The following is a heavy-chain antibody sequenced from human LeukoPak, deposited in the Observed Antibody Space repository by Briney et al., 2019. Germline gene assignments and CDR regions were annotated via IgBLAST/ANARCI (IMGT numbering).Heavy chain of an antibody. CDR1: GYTFTSYY. D-gene: IGHD3-3*01. CDR2: INPSGGST. CDR3: ARDRTPRGFLGWLPNDAFDI. Sequence: ASVKVSCKASGYTFTSYYMHWVRQAPGQGLEWMGIINPSGGSTSYAQKFQGRVTMTRDTSTSTVYMELSSLRSEDTAVYYCARDRTPRGFLGWLPNDAFDIWGQGTMVTVSS. J-gene: IGHJ3*02. V-gene: IGHV1-46*01.